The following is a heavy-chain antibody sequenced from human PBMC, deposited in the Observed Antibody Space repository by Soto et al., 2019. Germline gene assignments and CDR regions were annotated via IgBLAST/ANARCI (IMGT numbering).Heavy chain of an antibody. D-gene: IGHD3-16*01. CDR2: IKADGSET. J-gene: IGHJ4*02. CDR1: GFSFSTYW. Sequence: PWGSLRLSCAASGFSFSTYWMIWVRQVPGTGLEWVANIKADGSETYYVDSVRGRFTISRDNAKTSLYLQMNSLRAEDTAVYYCAKGGHIDFCGQGTLVTVSS. V-gene: IGHV3-7*03. CDR3: AKGGHIDF.